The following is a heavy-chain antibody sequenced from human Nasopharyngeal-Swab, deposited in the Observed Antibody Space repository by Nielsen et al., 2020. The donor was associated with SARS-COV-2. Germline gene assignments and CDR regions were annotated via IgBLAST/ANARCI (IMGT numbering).Heavy chain of an antibody. V-gene: IGHV1-69*13. CDR1: GYTFTGYY. J-gene: IGHJ6*02. CDR3: AERDYGMDV. CDR2: IIPIFGTA. Sequence: SVKVSCKASGYTFTGYYMHWVRQAPGQGLEWMGGIIPIFGTANYAQKFQGRVTITADESTSTAYMELSSLRSEDTAVYYCAERDYGMDVWGQGTTVTVSS.